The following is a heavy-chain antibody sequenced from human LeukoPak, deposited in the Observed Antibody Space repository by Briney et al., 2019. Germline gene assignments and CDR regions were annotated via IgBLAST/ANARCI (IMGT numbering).Heavy chain of an antibody. J-gene: IGHJ4*02. CDR1: GGSISSYY. Sequence: SETLSLTCTVSGGSISSYYWSWIRQPAGKGLEWIGRIYTSGSTNYNPSLKSRVTMSVDTSKNQFSLKLSSVTVADTAVYYCAKSSSRAYYFDYWGQGTLVTVSS. D-gene: IGHD6-6*01. V-gene: IGHV4-4*07. CDR2: IYTSGST. CDR3: AKSSSRAYYFDY.